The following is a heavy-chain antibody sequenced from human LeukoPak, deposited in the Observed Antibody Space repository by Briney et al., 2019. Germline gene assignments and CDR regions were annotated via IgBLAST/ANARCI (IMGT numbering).Heavy chain of an antibody. J-gene: IGHJ6*03. CDR3: ARHAYSSGWYGPYYYYMDV. CDR2: IYPGDSDT. Sequence: GESLKISCKGSGYSFTSYWIGWVRQMPGEGLEWMGIIYPGDSDTRYSPSFQGQVTISADKSISTAYLQWSSLKASDTAMYYCARHAYSSGWYGPYYYYMDVWGKGTTVTVSS. CDR1: GYSFTSYW. V-gene: IGHV5-51*01. D-gene: IGHD6-19*01.